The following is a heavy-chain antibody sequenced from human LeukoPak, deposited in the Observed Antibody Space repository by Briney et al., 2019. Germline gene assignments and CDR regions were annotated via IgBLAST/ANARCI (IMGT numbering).Heavy chain of an antibody. J-gene: IGHJ4*02. CDR1: GYTFTSYW. D-gene: IGHD5-18*01. V-gene: IGHV5-51*01. CDR2: IYPRDSDT. Sequence: GESLEISCRGSGYTFTSYWIAWVRQVPGKGLEWMGIIYPRDSDTRYSPSFQGQVTISADKSISAAYLQWSSLKASDTAIYYCARSGGSSYGYTFIDYWGQGTLVTVSS. CDR3: ARSGGSSYGYTFIDY.